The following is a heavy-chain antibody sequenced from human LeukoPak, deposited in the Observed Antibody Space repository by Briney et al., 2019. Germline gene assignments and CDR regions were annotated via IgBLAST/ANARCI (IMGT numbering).Heavy chain of an antibody. J-gene: IGHJ6*02. CDR2: FNHSGST. V-gene: IGHV4-34*01. Sequence: SETLSLTCAVYGXSFSGYYWSWIRQPPGKGLEWIDEFNHSGSTNYNPFLKSRVTISVDTSKNQFSLKLSSVTAADTAVYYCATGGYGDSYYYYYGMDVWGQGTTVTVSS. D-gene: IGHD4-17*01. CDR3: ATGGYGDSYYYYYGMDV. CDR1: GXSFSGYY.